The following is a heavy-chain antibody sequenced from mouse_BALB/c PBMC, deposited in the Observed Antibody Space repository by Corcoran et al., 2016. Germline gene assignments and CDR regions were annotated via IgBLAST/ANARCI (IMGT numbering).Heavy chain of an antibody. CDR1: GNSFTTHG. CDR2: MNTNTGEP. J-gene: IGHJ4*01. CDR3: ADGSYYYVMDF. V-gene: IGHV9-3-1*01. D-gene: IGHD2-3*01. Sequence: QIQLVQSGPELKKPGETITISCKASGNSFTTHGMNWVKQAPGKDLKWMGWMNTNTGEPTYADDFKGRFAFSLETSASTNYLQINNLKNEDTATYFCADGSYYYVMDFWGQGTSVTVSS.